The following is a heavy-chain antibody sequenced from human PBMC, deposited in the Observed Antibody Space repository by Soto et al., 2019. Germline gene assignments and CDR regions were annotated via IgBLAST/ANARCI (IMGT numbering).Heavy chain of an antibody. J-gene: IGHJ4*02. CDR1: GYTFIRYS. V-gene: IGHV5-51*01. Sequence: GESLKISCTGSGYTFIRYSIGWVRQMPGKGLEWMGIIYASDSDTRYSPSFQGQVTISVDKSISTAYLQWSSLKASDTAIYYCASAMKYSYGYLWGQGTLVTVSS. CDR2: IYASDSDT. D-gene: IGHD5-18*01. CDR3: ASAMKYSYGYL.